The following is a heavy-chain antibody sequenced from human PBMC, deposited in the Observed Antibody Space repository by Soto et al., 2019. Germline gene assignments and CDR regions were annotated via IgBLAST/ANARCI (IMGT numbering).Heavy chain of an antibody. Sequence: QITLKESGPTLVKPTQTLTLTCTFSGFSLTTDGVGVGWVRQPPGEALEWLALIYWDDDERYSPSLKTRLTITKDTSQNQLVLIMTNMDPVDSATYYCARSPNLITEDAQVGDFDYWGQGNLVTVSS. J-gene: IGHJ4*02. CDR1: GFSLTTDGVG. D-gene: IGHD3-10*01. CDR3: ARSPNLITEDAQVGDFDY. V-gene: IGHV2-5*02. CDR2: IYWDDDE.